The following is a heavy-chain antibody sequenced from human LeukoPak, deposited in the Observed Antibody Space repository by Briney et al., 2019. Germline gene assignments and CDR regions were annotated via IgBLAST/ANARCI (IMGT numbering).Heavy chain of an antibody. V-gene: IGHV1-69*13. CDR2: IIPIFGTA. Sequence: ASVKVSCKASGGTFSSYAISWVRQAPGQGLEWMGGIIPIFGTANYAQKFQGRVTITADESTSTAYMELSSLRSEDTAVYYCARNAVPDRPFSVMDVWGKGTTVTVSS. J-gene: IGHJ6*04. CDR3: ARNAVPDRPFSVMDV. D-gene: IGHD2-2*01. CDR1: GGTFSSYA.